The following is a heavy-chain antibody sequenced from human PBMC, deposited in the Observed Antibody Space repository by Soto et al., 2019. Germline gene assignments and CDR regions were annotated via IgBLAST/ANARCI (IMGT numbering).Heavy chain of an antibody. Sequence: GGSLRLSCAASGFTFSSYGMHWVRQAPGKGLEWVAVIWYDGSNKYYADSVKGRFTISRDNSKNTLYLQMNSLRAEDTAVYYCARDRRVAARPTSLRGMDVWGQGTTVTVSS. CDR1: GFTFSSYG. CDR2: IWYDGSNK. D-gene: IGHD6-6*01. J-gene: IGHJ6*02. V-gene: IGHV3-33*01. CDR3: ARDRRVAARPTSLRGMDV.